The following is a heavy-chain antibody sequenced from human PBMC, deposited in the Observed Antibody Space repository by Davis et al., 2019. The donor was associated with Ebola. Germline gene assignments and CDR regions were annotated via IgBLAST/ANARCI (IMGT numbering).Heavy chain of an antibody. CDR3: ARDDASGSLWSHAFDI. CDR2: INAGNGNT. J-gene: IGHJ3*02. CDR1: GYTFTTYA. Sequence: ASVKVSCKASGYTFTTYAMHWVRQAPGQRLEWMGWINAGNGNTKYSQKFQGRVTITRDTSASTAYMELSSLRSEDTAVYYCARDDASGSLWSHAFDIWGQGTMVTVSS. D-gene: IGHD3-10*01. V-gene: IGHV1-3*01.